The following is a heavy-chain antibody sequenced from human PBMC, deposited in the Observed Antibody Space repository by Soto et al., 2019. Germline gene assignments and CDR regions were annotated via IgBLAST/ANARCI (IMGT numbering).Heavy chain of an antibody. CDR1: GFTFSSYG. CDR3: AKDGTYSRFLEWLLLDY. CDR2: ISYDGSNK. D-gene: IGHD3-3*01. Sequence: QVQLVESGGGVVQPGRSLRLSCAASGFTFSSYGMHWVRQAPGKGLEWVAVISYDGSNKYYADSVKGRFTISRDNSKNTLYLQMNSLRAEDTAVYYCAKDGTYSRFLEWLLLDYWGQGTLVTVSS. J-gene: IGHJ4*02. V-gene: IGHV3-30*18.